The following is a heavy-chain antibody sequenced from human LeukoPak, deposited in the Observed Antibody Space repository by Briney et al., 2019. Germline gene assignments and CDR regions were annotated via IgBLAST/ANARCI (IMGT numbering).Heavy chain of an antibody. CDR1: GGSFSGYY. CDR3: ATEYCASSSCRFDS. J-gene: IGHJ4*02. Sequence: SETLSLTCAVYGGSFSGYYWSWIRQPAGKGLEWIGRIYTSGSTNYNPSLKSRVAISVDTSKNQFSPKLTSVTAADTAIYYCATEYCASSSCRFDSWGQGTLVTASS. CDR2: IYTSGST. V-gene: IGHV4-59*10. D-gene: IGHD2-2*01.